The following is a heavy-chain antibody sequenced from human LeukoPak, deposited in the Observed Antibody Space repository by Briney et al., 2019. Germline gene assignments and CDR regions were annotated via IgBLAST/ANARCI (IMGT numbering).Heavy chain of an antibody. CDR3: ARDVVYGDAFDI. CDR2: INAGNGNT. V-gene: IGHV1-3*01. J-gene: IGHJ3*02. CDR1: GYTFTSYA. D-gene: IGHD2-8*02. Sequence: ASVKVSCKASGYTFTSYAMHWVRQAPGQRLEWMGWINAGNGNTKYSQKFQGRVTITRDTSASTAYMELSSLRSEDTAVYYCARDVVYGDAFDIWGQGTMVTVSS.